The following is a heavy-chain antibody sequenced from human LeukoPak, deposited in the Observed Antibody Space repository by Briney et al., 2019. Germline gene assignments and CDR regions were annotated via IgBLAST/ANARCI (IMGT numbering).Heavy chain of an antibody. CDR2: IYHSGST. CDR1: GGSISSGGYS. Sequence: SETLSLTCAVSGGSISSGGYSWSWIRQPPGKGLEWIGYIYHSGSTYYNPSLKSRVTISVDRSKNQFSLKLSSVTAADTAVYYCASSPLSYGSGSNFDYWGQGTLVTVSS. D-gene: IGHD3-10*01. V-gene: IGHV4-30-2*01. CDR3: ASSPLSYGSGSNFDY. J-gene: IGHJ4*02.